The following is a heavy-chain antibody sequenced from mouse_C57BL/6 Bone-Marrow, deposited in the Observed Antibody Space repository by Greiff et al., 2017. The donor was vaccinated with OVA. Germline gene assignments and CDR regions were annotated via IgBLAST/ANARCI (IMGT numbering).Heavy chain of an antibody. J-gene: IGHJ2*01. CDR2: INYDGSST. V-gene: IGHV5-16*01. Sequence: EVQVVESEGGLVQPGSSMKLSCTASGFTFSDYYMAWVRQVPEKGLEWVANINYDGSSTYYLDSLKSRFIISRDNAKNILYLQMSSLKSEDTATYYCAREGPALYYFDYWGQGTTLTVSS. CDR3: AREGPALYYFDY. CDR1: GFTFSDYY.